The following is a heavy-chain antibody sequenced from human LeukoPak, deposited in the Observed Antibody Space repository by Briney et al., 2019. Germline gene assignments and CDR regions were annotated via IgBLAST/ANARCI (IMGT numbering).Heavy chain of an antibody. V-gene: IGHV4-39*02. CDR1: GGFISSGPYY. CDR2: IYYGENT. Sequence: PSETLSLTCTVSGGFISSGPYYWGWIRQPPGKGLEWIGNIYYGENTYYNPSLKSRVTISIDTSKNQFYLKLSSLTAADTAVYYCAKDLGLYCSSSSCYGRQDYWGQGTLVTVSS. D-gene: IGHD2-2*01. J-gene: IGHJ4*02. CDR3: AKDLGLYCSSSSCYGRQDY.